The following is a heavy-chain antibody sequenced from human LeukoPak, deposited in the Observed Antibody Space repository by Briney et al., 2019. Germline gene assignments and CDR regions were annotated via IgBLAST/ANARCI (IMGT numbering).Heavy chain of an antibody. CDR2: ISYDGSNK. J-gene: IGHJ4*02. CDR1: GFTFSSYG. D-gene: IGHD5-12*01. CDR3: AKGRNSGYHYFDY. Sequence: GGSLRLSCAASGFTFSSYGMHWVRQAPGKGLEWVAVISYDGSNKYYADSVKGRFTISRDNSKNTLYLQMNSLRAEDTAVYYCAKGRNSGYHYFDYWGQGTLVAVSS. V-gene: IGHV3-30*18.